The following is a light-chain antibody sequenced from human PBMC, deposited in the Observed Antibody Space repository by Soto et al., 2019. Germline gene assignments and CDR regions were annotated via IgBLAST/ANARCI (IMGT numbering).Light chain of an antibody. J-gene: IGKJ2*01. CDR3: MQALQTPRT. V-gene: IGKV2-28*01. Sequence: EIVMTQSPLSLPVTPGEPASISCRSSQTLLHSNTYNYLDWYLQKPGQSPQLLIYLGSNRASGVPHRFSGSGSGTDFTLKINRVEAEDVGVYYCMQALQTPRTFGQGTKLELK. CDR1: QTLLHSNTYNY. CDR2: LGS.